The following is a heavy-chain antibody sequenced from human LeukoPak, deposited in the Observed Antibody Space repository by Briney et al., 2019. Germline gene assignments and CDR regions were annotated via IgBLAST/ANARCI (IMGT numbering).Heavy chain of an antibody. CDR3: AREFRFLDY. D-gene: IGHD3-3*01. CDR2: IYYSGTT. CDR1: GGSISSYY. V-gene: IGHV4-59*01. J-gene: IGHJ4*02. Sequence: PSETLSLTCTVSGGSISSYYWSWIRQPPGKGLEWIGYIYYSGTTNYNPSLKSRVTISVDTSKNQFSLKLSSVTAADTAVYYCAREFRFLDYWGQGTLVTVSS.